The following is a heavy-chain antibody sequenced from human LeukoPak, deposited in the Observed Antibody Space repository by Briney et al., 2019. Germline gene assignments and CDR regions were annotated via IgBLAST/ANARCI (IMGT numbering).Heavy chain of an antibody. CDR2: IYYNEST. Sequence: SETLSLTCTVSGGSISSYYWSWIRQPPGKGLERVGYIYYNESTNYNPSLKSRVTISVETSKNQFSLRLSSVSAADTAVYYCARELYDCGVLERDSDAFDIWGQGTTVSVSS. CDR3: ARELYDCGVLERDSDAFDI. V-gene: IGHV4-59*01. D-gene: IGHD4-17*01. CDR1: GGSISSYY. J-gene: IGHJ3*02.